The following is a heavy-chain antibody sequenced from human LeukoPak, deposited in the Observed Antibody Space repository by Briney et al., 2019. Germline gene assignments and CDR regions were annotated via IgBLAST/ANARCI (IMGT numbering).Heavy chain of an antibody. CDR2: ISAYNGNT. V-gene: IGHV1-18*01. J-gene: IGHJ4*02. Sequence: ASVKVSCKASGYTFTSYGISWVRQAPGQGLEWMGWISAYNGNTNYAQKLLGRVTMTTDTSTSTAYMELRSLRSDDTAVYYRARDVYSIAAAGTFDYWGQGTLVTVSS. CDR1: GYTFTSYG. D-gene: IGHD6-13*01. CDR3: ARDVYSIAAAGTFDY.